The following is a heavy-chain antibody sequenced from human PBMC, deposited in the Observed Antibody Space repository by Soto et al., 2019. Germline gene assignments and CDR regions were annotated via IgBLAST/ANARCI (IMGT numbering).Heavy chain of an antibody. CDR1: GYTFTSYD. CDR3: ARGPTIFGVVANWYGMDV. Sequence: GXSVKVSCKASGYTFTSYDINWVRQATGQGLEWMGWMNPNSGNTGYAQKFQGRVTMTRNTPISTAYMELSSLRSEDTAVYYCARGPTIFGVVANWYGMDVWGQGTTVTVSS. CDR2: MNPNSGNT. D-gene: IGHD3-3*01. J-gene: IGHJ6*02. V-gene: IGHV1-8*01.